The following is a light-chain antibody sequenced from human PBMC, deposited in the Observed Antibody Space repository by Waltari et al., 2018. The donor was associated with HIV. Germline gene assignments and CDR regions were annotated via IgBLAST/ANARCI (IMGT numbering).Light chain of an antibody. J-gene: IGLJ2*01. V-gene: IGLV4-69*02. CDR1: SGHTNYP. CDR3: QTWGTGIHVV. CDR2: LNSDGSH. Sequence: QLVLTQSPSASASLGASVKLTCTLSSGHTNYPIAWPQQQPEKGPRYLMKLNSDGSHSKGDGIPDRFSGSSSGAERYLTISSLQSEDEADYYCQTWGTGIHVVFGGGTKLTVL.